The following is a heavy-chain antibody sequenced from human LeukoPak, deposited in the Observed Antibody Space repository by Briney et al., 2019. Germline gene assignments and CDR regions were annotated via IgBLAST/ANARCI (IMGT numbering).Heavy chain of an antibody. J-gene: IGHJ4*02. CDR2: ISSSSSYI. D-gene: IGHD6-19*01. CDR1: GFTFTDYY. V-gene: IGHV3-21*01. Sequence: GGSLRLSCAASGFTFTDYYMSWVRQAPGKGLELVSSISSSSSYIYYADSVKGRFTISRDNARNSLYLQMNSLRAEDTAVYYCARETPYSSGWYYFDYWGQGTLVTVSS. CDR3: ARETPYSSGWYYFDY.